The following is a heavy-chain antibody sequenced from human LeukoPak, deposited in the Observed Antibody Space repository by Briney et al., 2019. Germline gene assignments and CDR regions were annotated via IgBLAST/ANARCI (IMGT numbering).Heavy chain of an antibody. D-gene: IGHD6-13*01. V-gene: IGHV3-30*02. CDR3: ARDTWAAAADY. CDR2: IRYDGNTK. Sequence: GGSLRLSCAASGFTFSSYGMHWVRQAPGRGLEWVTFIRYDGNTKYYTDSVKGRFTISRDNAKNTLYLQMNSLRAEDTAVYYCARDTWAAAADYWGQGTLVTVSS. CDR1: GFTFSSYG. J-gene: IGHJ4*02.